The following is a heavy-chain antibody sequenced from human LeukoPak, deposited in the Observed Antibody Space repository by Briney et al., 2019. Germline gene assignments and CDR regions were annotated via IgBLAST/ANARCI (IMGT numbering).Heavy chain of an antibody. CDR3: ATGVGINSIVYFKY. D-gene: IGHD3-10*01. V-gene: IGHV1-2*02. CDR1: GYSFTAYY. CDR2: FNPNSGGT. Sequence: GASVKVSCKASGYSFTAYYIHWVRQAPGQGLEWMAWFNPNSGGTNYAQKFRGRVTMTRDTSISTAYMELGRLTSDDTAVYYCATGVGINSIVYFKYGGKGPVVTVSS. J-gene: IGHJ4*02.